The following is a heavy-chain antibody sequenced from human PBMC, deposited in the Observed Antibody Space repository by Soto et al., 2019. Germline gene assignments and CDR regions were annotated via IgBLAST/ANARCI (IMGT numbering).Heavy chain of an antibody. J-gene: IGHJ6*02. CDR1: GGTLSSYA. Sequence: SVKVSCKASGGTLSSYAISWVRQAPGHGLEWMGGIIPIFGTANYAQKFQGRVTITAAQSTSTAYMKLSSLRSEDTAVYYCASPSGTVNPGNYYYGMDVWGPGTTVTVS. V-gene: IGHV1-69*13. D-gene: IGHD4-17*01. CDR2: IIPIFGTA. CDR3: ASPSGTVNPGNYYYGMDV.